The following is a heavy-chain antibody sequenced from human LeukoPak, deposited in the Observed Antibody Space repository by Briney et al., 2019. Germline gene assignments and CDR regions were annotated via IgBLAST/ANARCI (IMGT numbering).Heavy chain of an antibody. D-gene: IGHD1-26*01. CDR1: GFTFSSNA. CDR3: AKDPWVSGSYRGYFDY. Sequence: PGGSLILSCAASGFTFSSNAMSWVRQAPGKGLEWVSTISGTGGSTYYADYVKGRFTIPRHNSKHPVYLQMNRLRAEDTAIYYCAKDPWVSGSYRGYFDYWGQGTLVTVSS. CDR2: ISGTGGST. J-gene: IGHJ4*02. V-gene: IGHV3-23*01.